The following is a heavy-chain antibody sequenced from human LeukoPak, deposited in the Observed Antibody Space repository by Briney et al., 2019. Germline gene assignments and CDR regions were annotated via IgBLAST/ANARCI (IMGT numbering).Heavy chain of an antibody. D-gene: IGHD1-26*01. CDR1: GFTFSTYG. Sequence: GGSLRLSCAASGFTFSTYGMHWVRQAQGKGLEWVALIWYDGSNENYADSVKGRFTVSRDNSRNTLYLQMNSLRGEDTAVYYCARGGLTIAEATTSWYLDYWGQGTLVTVSS. V-gene: IGHV3-33*01. CDR2: IWYDGSNE. J-gene: IGHJ4*02. CDR3: ARGGLTIAEATTSWYLDY.